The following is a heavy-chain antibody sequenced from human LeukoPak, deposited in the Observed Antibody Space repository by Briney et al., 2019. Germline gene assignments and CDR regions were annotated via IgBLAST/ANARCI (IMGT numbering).Heavy chain of an antibody. CDR3: TRGPLRFLEWPYYYYYGMDV. CDR1: GFTFGDYA. CDR2: IRSKAYGGTT. D-gene: IGHD3-3*01. J-gene: IGHJ6*02. V-gene: IGHV3-49*04. Sequence: GRSLRLSCTASGFTFGDYAMSWVRQAPGKGLEWAGFIRSKAYGGTTEYAASVKGRFTISRDDSKSTAYLQMNSLKTEDTAVYYCTRGPLRFLEWPYYYYYGMDVWGQGTTVTVSS.